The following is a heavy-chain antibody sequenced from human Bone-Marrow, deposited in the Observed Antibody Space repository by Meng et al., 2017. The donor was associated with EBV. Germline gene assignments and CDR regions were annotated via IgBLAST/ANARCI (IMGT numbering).Heavy chain of an antibody. J-gene: IGHJ5*02. D-gene: IGHD2-2*01. Sequence: VAVVELRGEVEKAGVSGKVAWKASGGTFGSYVISWVRQAPGQGLEWMGGIIPILGTSTRAQKFQGRLTITADKVTDTAYMELSSLRSEDTAVYYCARAGGCSTTSCPSGYFDPWGQGTLVTVSS. CDR2: IIPILGTS. CDR3: ARAGGCSTTSCPSGYFDP. V-gene: IGHV1-69*06. CDR1: GGTFGSYV.